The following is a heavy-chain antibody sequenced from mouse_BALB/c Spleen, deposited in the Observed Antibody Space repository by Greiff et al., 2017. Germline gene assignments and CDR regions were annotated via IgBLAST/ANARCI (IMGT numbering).Heavy chain of an antibody. V-gene: IGHV5-6-5*01. D-gene: IGHD2-3*01. Sequence: EVQVVESGGGLVKPGGSLKLSCAASGFTFSSYAMSWVRQTPEKRLEWVASISSGGSTYYPDSVKGRFTISRDNARNILYLQMSSLRSEDTAMYYCARGHDGPQDYWGQGTTLTVSS. CDR2: ISSGGST. J-gene: IGHJ2*01. CDR1: GFTFSSYA. CDR3: ARGHDGPQDY.